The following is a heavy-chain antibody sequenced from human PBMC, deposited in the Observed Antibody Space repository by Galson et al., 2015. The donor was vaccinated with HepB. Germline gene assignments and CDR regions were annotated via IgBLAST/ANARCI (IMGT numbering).Heavy chain of an antibody. D-gene: IGHD3-22*01. CDR1: GYTFTGYY. J-gene: IGHJ5*02. V-gene: IGHV1-2*02. CDR3: AREANYYDSSGDIDWFDP. Sequence: SVKVSCKASGYTFTGYYMHWVRQAPGQGLEWMGWINPNSGGTNYAQKFQGRVTMTRDTSISTAYMELSRLRSDDTAVYYCAREANYYDSSGDIDWFDPWGQGTLVTVSS. CDR2: INPNSGGT.